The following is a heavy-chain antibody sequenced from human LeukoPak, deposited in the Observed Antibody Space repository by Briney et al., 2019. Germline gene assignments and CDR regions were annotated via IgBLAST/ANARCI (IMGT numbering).Heavy chain of an antibody. Sequence: PPETLSLTCTVSGGSISSYYWSWIRQPAGKGLEWIGRIYTSGNTNYNPSLKSRVTMSVDTSKNQFSLQLSSVTAADTAVYYCARDPQYCTNGVCYAFAIWGQGTMVTVSS. CDR2: IYTSGNT. J-gene: IGHJ3*02. D-gene: IGHD2-8*01. V-gene: IGHV4-4*07. CDR1: GGSISSYY. CDR3: ARDPQYCTNGVCYAFAI.